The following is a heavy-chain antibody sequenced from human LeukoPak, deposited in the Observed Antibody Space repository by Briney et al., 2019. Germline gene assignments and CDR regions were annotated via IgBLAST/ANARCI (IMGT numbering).Heavy chain of an antibody. J-gene: IGHJ3*02. CDR2: IYYSGST. CDR3: ASESETTNAFDI. Sequence: SETLSLTCAVSGGSISSGGYSWGWIRQPPGKGLEWIGSIYYSGSTYYNPSLKSRVTISVDTSKNQFSLKLSSVTAADTAVYYCASESETTNAFDIWGQGTMVTVSS. D-gene: IGHD1-7*01. V-gene: IGHV4-39*07. CDR1: GGSISSGGYS.